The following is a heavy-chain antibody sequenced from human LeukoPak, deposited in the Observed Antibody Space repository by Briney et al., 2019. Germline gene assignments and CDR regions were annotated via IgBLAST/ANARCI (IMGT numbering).Heavy chain of an antibody. V-gene: IGHV3-53*05. D-gene: IGHD3-3*01. CDR3: AGGTYDFWSGYYAPYYGMDV. J-gene: IGHJ6*02. CDR2: LYSDGRT. Sequence: GGSLRLSCAASGFTVNSNYMNWVRQAPGKGLEWVLVLYSDGRTYYADSVKGRFTISRDTSKNTLYLQMNSLRAEDTAVYYCAGGTYDFWSGYYAPYYGMDVWGQGTTVTVSS. CDR1: GFTVNSNY.